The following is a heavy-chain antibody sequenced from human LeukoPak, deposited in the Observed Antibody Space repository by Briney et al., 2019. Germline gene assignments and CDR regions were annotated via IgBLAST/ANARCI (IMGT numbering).Heavy chain of an antibody. CDR2: INPNSGGT. Sequence: ASVKVSCKASGYSFASYYMHWVRQAPGQGLEWMGWINPNSGGTNYAQKFQGRVTMTRDTSISTAYMELSRLRSDDTAVYYCARTGGTMVRGVIITSSYFDYWGQGTLVTVSS. J-gene: IGHJ4*02. CDR1: GYSFASYY. CDR3: ARTGGTMVRGVIITSSYFDY. V-gene: IGHV1-2*02. D-gene: IGHD3-10*01.